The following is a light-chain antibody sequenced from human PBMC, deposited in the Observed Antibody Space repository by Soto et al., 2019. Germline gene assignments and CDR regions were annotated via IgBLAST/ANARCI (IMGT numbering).Light chain of an antibody. V-gene: IGLV2-8*01. CDR1: SNEVGGYNY. CDR3: SSYAGSNNKV. CDR2: EVS. Sequence: QSVLTQPPSASGSPGQSVTISCTGTSNEVGGYNYVSWYQQHPGKAPKLMIYEVSKRPSGVPDRFSGSKSGNTASLTVSGLQAEDEADYYCSSYAGSNNKVFGTGTKVTVL. J-gene: IGLJ1*01.